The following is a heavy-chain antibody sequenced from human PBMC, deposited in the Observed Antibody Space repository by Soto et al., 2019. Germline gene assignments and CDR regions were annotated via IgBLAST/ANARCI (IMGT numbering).Heavy chain of an antibody. CDR2: IYSSGST. V-gene: IGHV4-4*07. Sequence: ETQSHTYSVSGGYISSYYWSWIRQPAGKGLEWIGRIYSSGSTNYNPSLKSRVTMSVDTSKNQFSLKLSSVTAADTAVYYCARDAYGSGSYGAYYYYGMDVWGQGTTVPGSS. J-gene: IGHJ6*02. D-gene: IGHD3-10*01. CDR1: GGYISSYY. CDR3: ARDAYGSGSYGAYYYYGMDV.